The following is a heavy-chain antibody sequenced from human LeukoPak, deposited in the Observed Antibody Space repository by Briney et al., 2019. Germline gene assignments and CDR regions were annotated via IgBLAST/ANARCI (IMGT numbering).Heavy chain of an antibody. CDR3: ARDLGSGAQRLVY. D-gene: IGHD6-13*01. Sequence: ASETLSLTCTVSGGSISSYYRSWIRQPPGKGLEWIGYIYYRGSSNYNPSLKSRVSISVDTSNNRFSLKLTSVTAADTAVYYCARDLGSGAQRLVYWGQGTLVTVSS. J-gene: IGHJ4*02. V-gene: IGHV4-59*01. CDR2: IYYRGSS. CDR1: GGSISSYY.